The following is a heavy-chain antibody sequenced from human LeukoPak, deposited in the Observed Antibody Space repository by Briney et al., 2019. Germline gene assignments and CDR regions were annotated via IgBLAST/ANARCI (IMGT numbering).Heavy chain of an antibody. Sequence: PGGSLRLSCAASGFTFSDYYMSWIRQAPGKGLEWVSYISSSGSTIYYADSVKGRFTISRDNAKNSLYLQMNSLRAEDTAVYYCARDWAYFNAYYYGSGSYGWGQGTLVTVSS. D-gene: IGHD3-10*01. CDR3: ARDWAYFNAYYYGSGSYG. CDR1: GFTFSDYY. CDR2: ISSSGSTI. J-gene: IGHJ4*02. V-gene: IGHV3-11*01.